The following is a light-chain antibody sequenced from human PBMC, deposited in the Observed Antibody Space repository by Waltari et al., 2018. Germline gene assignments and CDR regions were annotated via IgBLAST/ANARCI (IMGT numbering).Light chain of an antibody. CDR3: QQYNNWPFNT. V-gene: IGKV3-15*01. Sequence: EIVMTQSPATLSVSPGERATLSCRASQSVSSNLAWYQQKPGQAPRLLIYGASTRATGIPARFSGSGSGTEFTLTISSLQSEDFAVYYCQQYNNWPFNTFGQGTKLEIK. CDR1: QSVSSN. J-gene: IGKJ2*01. CDR2: GAS.